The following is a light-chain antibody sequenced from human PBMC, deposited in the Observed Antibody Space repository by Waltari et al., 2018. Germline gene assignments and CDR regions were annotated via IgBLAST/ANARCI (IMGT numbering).Light chain of an antibody. V-gene: IGLV3-19*01. Sequence: SSELTQDPAVSVALGQTATITCQGDSLSTYYVSWFHQRPGEAPALVIYGKNNRPSGIPDRFSASSSGSTASLTIIGAQAEDEADYYCHSRDSSGDVLIGGGTKLTV. CDR1: SLSTYY. J-gene: IGLJ2*01. CDR2: GKN. CDR3: HSRDSSGDVL.